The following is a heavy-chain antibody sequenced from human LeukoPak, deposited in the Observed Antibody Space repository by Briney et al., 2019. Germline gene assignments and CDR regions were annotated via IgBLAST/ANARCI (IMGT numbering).Heavy chain of an antibody. D-gene: IGHD2-2*01. CDR1: GFTFSSYE. V-gene: IGHV3-49*04. Sequence: PGGSLRLSCAASGFTFSSYEMNWVRQAPGKGLEWVGFIRSKAYGGTTEYAASVKGRFTISRDDSKSIAYLQMNSLKTEDTAVYYCTRVVPAVMRPHYFDYWGQGTLVTVSS. CDR2: IRSKAYGGTT. CDR3: TRVVPAVMRPHYFDY. J-gene: IGHJ4*02.